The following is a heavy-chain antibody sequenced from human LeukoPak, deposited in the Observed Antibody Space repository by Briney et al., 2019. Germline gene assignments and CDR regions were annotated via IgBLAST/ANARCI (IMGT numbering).Heavy chain of an antibody. D-gene: IGHD6-13*01. CDR2: ISYDGNNK. Sequence: GGSLRLSCAASGFTFSGYAMHWVRQAPGKGLEWVAVISYDGNNKFYADSVKGRFTISRDNSKNTLSLEMTSLRPEDTALYYCARVLAAPGNCWGQGTLVTVSS. CDR3: ARVLAAPGNC. CDR1: GFTFSGYA. J-gene: IGHJ4*02. V-gene: IGHV3-30*04.